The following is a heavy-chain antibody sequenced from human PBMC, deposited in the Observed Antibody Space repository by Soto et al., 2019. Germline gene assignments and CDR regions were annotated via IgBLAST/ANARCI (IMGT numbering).Heavy chain of an antibody. V-gene: IGHV4-30-2*01. CDR2: IYHSGST. Sequence: PSETLSLTCAVSGGSISSGGYSWSWIRQPPGKGLEWIGYIYHSGSTYYNPSLKSRVTISVDTSKNQFSLKLSSVTAADTAVYYCASRMIEWFGELSGFDYWGQGTLVTVSS. CDR1: GGSISSGGYS. CDR3: ASRMIEWFGELSGFDY. J-gene: IGHJ4*02. D-gene: IGHD3-10*01.